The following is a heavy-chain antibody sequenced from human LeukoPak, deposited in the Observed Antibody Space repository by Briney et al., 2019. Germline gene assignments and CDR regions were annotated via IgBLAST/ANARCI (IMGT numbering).Heavy chain of an antibody. CDR2: IYTSGST. J-gene: IGHJ6*02. D-gene: IGHD3-10*01. V-gene: IGHV4-4*07. CDR1: GGSISRYY. CDR3: AREGGSGSYYYRYYYGLDV. Sequence: PSETLSLTCTVSGGSISRYYWSWIRQPAGKGLEWIGRIYTSGSTNYNPSLKSRVTMSVDTSKNQFSLKLSSVTAADTAVYYCAREGGSGSYYYRYYYGLDVWGQGTTVTVSS.